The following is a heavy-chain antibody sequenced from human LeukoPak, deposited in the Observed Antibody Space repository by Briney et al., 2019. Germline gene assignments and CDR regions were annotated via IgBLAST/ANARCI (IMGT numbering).Heavy chain of an antibody. CDR2: INSGSSTI. D-gene: IGHD1-7*01. V-gene: IGHV3-48*01. Sequence: PGGSLRLSCAASGFTFSDYSMNWVRQAPGKGPEWIAYINSGSSTIYYADSVQGRFTISRDNAKNSLYLQMNSLRAEDTAVYYCARTLEGWNYVADYWGQGTLVTVSS. CDR1: GFTFSDYS. J-gene: IGHJ4*02. CDR3: ARTLEGWNYVADY.